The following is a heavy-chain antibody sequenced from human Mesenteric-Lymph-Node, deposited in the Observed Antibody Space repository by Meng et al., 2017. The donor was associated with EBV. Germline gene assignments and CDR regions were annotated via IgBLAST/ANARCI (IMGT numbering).Heavy chain of an antibody. CDR2: ISHSGSS. CDR3: VRDHGNYIDS. V-gene: IGHV4-34*01. Sequence: QVQLQQWGAGLLXXXXXRSLTCAVYGGSFSGYYWSWIRQPPGKGLEWIGEISHSGSSNYNVSLKSRVTMSIDTSKNQFSLKLSSVTAADTAVYYCVRDHGNYIDSWGQGTLVTVSS. J-gene: IGHJ4*02. CDR1: GGSFSGYY. D-gene: IGHD4-17*01.